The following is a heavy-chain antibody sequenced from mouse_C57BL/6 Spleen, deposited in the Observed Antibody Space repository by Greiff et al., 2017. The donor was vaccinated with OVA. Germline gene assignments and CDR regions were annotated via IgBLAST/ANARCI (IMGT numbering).Heavy chain of an antibody. V-gene: IGHV1-69*01. CDR3: ARGRGFPYAMDY. CDR1: GYTFTSYW. J-gene: IGHJ4*01. Sequence: QVQLQQSGAELVMPGASVKLSCKASGYTFTSYWMHWVKQRPGQGLEWIGEIDPSDSYTNYNQKFKGKSTLTVDKSSSTAYMQLSSLTSEDSAVYYCARGRGFPYAMDYWGQGTSVTVSS. CDR2: IDPSDSYT.